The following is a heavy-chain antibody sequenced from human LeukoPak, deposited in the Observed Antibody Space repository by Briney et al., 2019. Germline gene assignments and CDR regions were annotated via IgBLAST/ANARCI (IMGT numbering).Heavy chain of an antibody. CDR2: IYHSGST. CDR1: GGSISSSNW. CDR3: ARDTGAMVAGFDY. V-gene: IGHV4-4*02. Sequence: KASETLSLTCAVSGGSISSSNWWSWVRQPPGKGLEWIGEIYHSGSTNYNPSLESRVTISVDKSKNQFSLKLSSVTAADTAVYYCARDTGAMVAGFDYWGQGTLVTVSS. D-gene: IGHD5-18*01. J-gene: IGHJ4*02.